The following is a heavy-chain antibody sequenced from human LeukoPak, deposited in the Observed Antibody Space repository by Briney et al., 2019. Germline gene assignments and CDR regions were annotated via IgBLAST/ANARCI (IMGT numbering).Heavy chain of an antibody. Sequence: AGSLRLSCAASGFTFSSYSMNWVRQAPGKGLEWVSSISSSSSYIYYADSVKSRFTTSRDNAKNSLYLQMNSLRAEHTAVYSCARDPTPASSSGYAYWGQGPLVTVSS. D-gene: IGHD6-6*01. CDR1: GFTFSSYS. CDR3: ARDPTPASSSGYAY. V-gene: IGHV3-21*01. CDR2: ISSSSSYI. J-gene: IGHJ4*02.